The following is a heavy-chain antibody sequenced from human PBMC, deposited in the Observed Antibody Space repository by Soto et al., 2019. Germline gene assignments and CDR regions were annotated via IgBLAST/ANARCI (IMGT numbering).Heavy chain of an antibody. CDR3: AKGGVDFWSGYHDY. V-gene: IGHV3-30*18. D-gene: IGHD3-3*01. CDR1: GFTFSSYG. J-gene: IGHJ4*02. CDR2: ISYDGSNK. Sequence: GGSLRLSCAASGFTFSSYGMHWVRQAPGKGLEWVAVISYDGSNKYYADSVKGRFTISRDNSKNTLYLQMSSLRAEDTAVYYCAKGGVDFWSGYHDYWGQGTLVTVSS.